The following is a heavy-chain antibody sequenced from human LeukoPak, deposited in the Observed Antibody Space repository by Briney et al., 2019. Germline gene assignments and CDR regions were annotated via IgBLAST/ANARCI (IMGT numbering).Heavy chain of an antibody. CDR2: MNPNRGNT. Sequence: ASVKVSCKASGYTFTSYDINWVRQATGQGLEWMGWMNPNRGNTGYAPKFQGRVNMTRNTSISTAYMQLSSLRSEDTAVYYCARVSPQRYCSGGSCYSILYYYYYYGMDVWGQGTTVTVSS. V-gene: IGHV1-8*01. CDR1: GYTFTSYD. CDR3: ARVSPQRYCSGGSCYSILYYYYYYGMDV. J-gene: IGHJ6*02. D-gene: IGHD2-15*01.